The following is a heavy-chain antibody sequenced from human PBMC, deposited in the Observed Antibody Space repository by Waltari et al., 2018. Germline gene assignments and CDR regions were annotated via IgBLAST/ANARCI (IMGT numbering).Heavy chain of an antibody. V-gene: IGHV3-33*05. D-gene: IGHD6-13*01. CDR2: IQYDGSIK. J-gene: IGHJ6*02. CDR3: AREYSRICFHALDG. CDR1: AFTLGNYG. Sequence: QVHVVESGGGVVQPGGSLRLSCAASAFTLGNYGMHWVRQAPGKGLEWVAVIQYDGSIKNYADSVKGRFTISRENSKNTLYLEMKSLRAEDTAVYYCAREYSRICFHALDGWGQGTAVTVSS.